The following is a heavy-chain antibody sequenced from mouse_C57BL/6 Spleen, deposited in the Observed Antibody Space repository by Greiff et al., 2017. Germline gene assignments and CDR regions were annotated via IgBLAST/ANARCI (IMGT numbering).Heavy chain of an antibody. CDR1: GYTFTSYW. D-gene: IGHD2-10*02. CDR3: ARGWYGNYYYFDY. V-gene: IGHV1-59*01. J-gene: IGHJ2*01. Sequence: QVQLQQPGAELVRPGTSVKLSCKASGYTFTSYWMHWVKQRPGQGLAWIGVIDPSDSYTNYNQKFKGKATLTVDTSSSTAYMQLSSLTSEDSAVYYCARGWYGNYYYFDYWGQGTTLTVSS. CDR2: IDPSDSYT.